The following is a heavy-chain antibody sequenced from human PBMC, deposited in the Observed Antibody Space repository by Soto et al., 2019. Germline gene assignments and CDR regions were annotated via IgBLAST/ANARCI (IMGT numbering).Heavy chain of an antibody. J-gene: IGHJ6*02. CDR3: AKDLHCSSSSCYYYYGMDV. CDR1: GFTFSSYA. D-gene: IGHD2-2*01. CDR2: ISPSGGST. V-gene: IGHV3-23*01. Sequence: RGSLRLSCAASGFTFSSYAMSWVRQAPGKGLEWVSTISPSGGSTYYADSVKGRFTISRDNSKNTLYVQMNSLKAEDTAVYYCAKDLHCSSSSCYYYYGMDVWGQGTTVTVSS.